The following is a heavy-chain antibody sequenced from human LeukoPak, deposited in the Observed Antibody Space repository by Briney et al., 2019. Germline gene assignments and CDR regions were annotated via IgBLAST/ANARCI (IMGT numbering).Heavy chain of an antibody. V-gene: IGHV3-53*01. D-gene: IGHD5-18*01. CDR3: ARVFSAGYGFDY. Sequence: GGSLRISCAASGFTVSSNYMSWVRQAPGKGLEWVSVIYSGGSTYYADSVKGRFTISRDNSKNTLYLQMNSLRAEDTAVYYCARVFSAGYGFDYWGQGTLVTVSS. CDR2: IYSGGST. CDR1: GFTVSSNY. J-gene: IGHJ4*02.